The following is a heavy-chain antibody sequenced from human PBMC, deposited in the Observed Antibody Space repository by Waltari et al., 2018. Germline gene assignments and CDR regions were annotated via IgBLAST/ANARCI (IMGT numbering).Heavy chain of an antibody. V-gene: IGHV3-30*02. J-gene: IGHJ6*03. Sequence: QVQLVESGGGVVQPGGSLRLSCAASGFTFSSYGMHWVRQAPGKGLEWVAFIRYDGSNKYYADSVKGRFTISRDNSKNTLYLQMNSLRAEDTAVYYCARLYCSSTSCYSYYYYYMDVWGKGTTVTISS. D-gene: IGHD2-2*02. CDR1: GFTFSSYG. CDR2: IRYDGSNK. CDR3: ARLYCSSTSCYSYYYYYMDV.